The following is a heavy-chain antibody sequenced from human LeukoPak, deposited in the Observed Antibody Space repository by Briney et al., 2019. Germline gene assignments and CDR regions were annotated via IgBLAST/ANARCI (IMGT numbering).Heavy chain of an antibody. J-gene: IGHJ4*02. CDR2: IYTSGST. V-gene: IGHV4-4*07. D-gene: IGHD6-19*01. Sequence: SETLSLTCTVSGGSISNYYWTWIRQPAGKGLEWIGRIYTSGSTNYNPSLKSRVTISLDKSENQFSLRLSSVTAADTAVYFCAKIGYSSGWFEVDSWGQGTLVTVSS. CDR3: AKIGYSSGWFEVDS. CDR1: GGSISNYY.